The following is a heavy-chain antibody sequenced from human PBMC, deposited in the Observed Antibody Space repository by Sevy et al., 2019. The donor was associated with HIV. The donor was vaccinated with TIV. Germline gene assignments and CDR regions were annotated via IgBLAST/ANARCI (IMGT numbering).Heavy chain of an antibody. D-gene: IGHD1-20*01. Sequence: GGSLRLSCGASGFTFSSYEMNWVRQAPGKGLEWLSHISSSGSSMYYADSVKGRFTISRDNAKNSLYLQMNSLRAEDTAVYYCARGGRRIDVYNRKDAFDIWGQGTMVTVSS. CDR1: GFTFSSYE. V-gene: IGHV3-48*03. CDR2: ISSSGSSM. CDR3: ARGGRRIDVYNRKDAFDI. J-gene: IGHJ3*02.